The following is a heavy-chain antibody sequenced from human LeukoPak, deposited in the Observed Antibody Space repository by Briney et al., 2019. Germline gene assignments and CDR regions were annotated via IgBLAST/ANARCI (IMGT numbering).Heavy chain of an antibody. CDR3: TAPLPWERPPIDY. Sequence: GGSLRLSCAASGFTFSSAWMGWVRQAPGKGLEWVGRIKSKSDGGTADYTTPVKGRFTISRDDSKSTMYLQMNDLKTEDTAVYYCTAPLPWERPPIDYWGQGALVTVSS. CDR1: GFTFSSAW. J-gene: IGHJ4*02. V-gene: IGHV3-15*01. CDR2: IKSKSDGGTA. D-gene: IGHD1-1*01.